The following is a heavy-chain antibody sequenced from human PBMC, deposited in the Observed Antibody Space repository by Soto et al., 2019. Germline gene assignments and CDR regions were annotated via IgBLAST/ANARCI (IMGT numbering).Heavy chain of an antibody. D-gene: IGHD2-2*01. Sequence: EVQLVESGGGLVQPGGSLRLSCAASGFTFSSYAMHWVRQAPGKGLEYVSAISSNGGSTYYANSVKGRFTISRDNSKNTLYLQTGSLRAEDMAVYYCASGYCSSTSCYVTDAFDIWGQGTMVTVSS. V-gene: IGHV3-64*01. CDR1: GFTFSSYA. CDR3: ASGYCSSTSCYVTDAFDI. J-gene: IGHJ3*02. CDR2: ISSNGGST.